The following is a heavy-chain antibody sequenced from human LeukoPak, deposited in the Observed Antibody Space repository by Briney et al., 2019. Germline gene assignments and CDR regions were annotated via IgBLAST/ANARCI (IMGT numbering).Heavy chain of an antibody. CDR2: SGSGGNT. CDR3: AKGYSYGYDY. Sequence: GGSLRLSCAASGFTFSSPAMSWVRQAPGKGLEWVSTSGSGGNTYYADSVKGRFTISRDNSKNTLYLQMNSLRADDTAVHYCAKGYSYGYDYWGQGTLVTVSS. D-gene: IGHD5-18*01. CDR1: GFTFSSPA. J-gene: IGHJ4*02. V-gene: IGHV3-23*01.